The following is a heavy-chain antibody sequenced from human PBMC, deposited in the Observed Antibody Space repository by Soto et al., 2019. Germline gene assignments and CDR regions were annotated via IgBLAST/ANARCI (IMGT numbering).Heavy chain of an antibody. J-gene: IGHJ6*02. V-gene: IGHV3-23*01. CDR1: GFTFSSYA. D-gene: IGHD3-3*01. CDR3: AKDHVDDFWSGYYTVNYYYGMDV. Sequence: PGGSLRLSCAASGFTFSSYAMSWVRQAPGKGLEWVSAISGSGGSTYYADSVKGRFTISRDNSKNTLYLQMNSLRAEDTAVYYCAKDHVDDFWSGYYTVNYYYGMDVWGQGTTVTVSS. CDR2: ISGSGGST.